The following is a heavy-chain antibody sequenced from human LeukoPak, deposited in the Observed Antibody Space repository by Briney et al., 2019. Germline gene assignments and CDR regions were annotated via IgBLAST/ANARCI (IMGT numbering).Heavy chain of an antibody. D-gene: IGHD3-22*01. CDR3: ARVGTMIDY. CDR2: IYYSGST. CDR1: GGSISSYY. J-gene: IGHJ4*02. V-gene: IGHV4-59*01. Sequence: PETLSLTCTVSGGSISSYYWSWIRQPPGKGLEWIGYIYYSGSTNYNPSLKSRVTISVDTSKNQFSLKLSSVTAADTAVYYCARVGTMIDYWGQGTLVTVSS.